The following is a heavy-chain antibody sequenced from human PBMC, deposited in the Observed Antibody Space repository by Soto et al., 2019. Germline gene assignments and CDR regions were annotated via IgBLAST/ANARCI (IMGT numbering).Heavy chain of an antibody. D-gene: IGHD5-12*01. Sequence: QITLKESGPTLVKPTQTLTLTCTFSGFSLSTRGVAVGWFRQPPGKALEWLALIYWDEDKWYSPSLKSRLTITDDTSKNQVVLTKTNMDPVDTATYYCAHRPRGYAYYFDYWGQGTLVTVSS. CDR1: GFSLSTRGVA. CDR2: IYWDEDK. V-gene: IGHV2-5*02. J-gene: IGHJ4*02. CDR3: AHRPRGYAYYFDY.